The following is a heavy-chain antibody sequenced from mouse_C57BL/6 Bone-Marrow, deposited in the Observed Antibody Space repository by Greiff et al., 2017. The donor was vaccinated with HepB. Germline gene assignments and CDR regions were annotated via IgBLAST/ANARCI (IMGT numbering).Heavy chain of an antibody. V-gene: IGHV1-81*01. CDR2: IYPRSGNN. Sequence: QVQLKQPGAELARPGASVKLSCKASGYTFTSYGISWVKQRTGQGLEWIGEIYPRSGNNYYNEKFKGKATLTADKSSSTAYMELRSLTSEDSAVYFCARSGGWLPPYFDVWGTGTTVTVSS. CDR1: GYTFTSYG. D-gene: IGHD2-3*01. J-gene: IGHJ1*03. CDR3: ARSGGWLPPYFDV.